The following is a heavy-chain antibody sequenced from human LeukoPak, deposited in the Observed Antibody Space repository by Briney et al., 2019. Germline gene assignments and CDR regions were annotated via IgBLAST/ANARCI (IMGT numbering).Heavy chain of an antibody. CDR1: GFTVSSNY. Sequence: GGSLRLSCAASGFTVSSNYMSWVRQAPGKGLEWVSVIYSGGSTYYADSVKGRFTISRDNSKNTLYLQMNSLRAEDTAVYYCARGRTLRFFDYWGQGTLVTVSS. J-gene: IGHJ4*02. V-gene: IGHV3-53*01. CDR3: ARGRTLRFFDY. CDR2: IYSGGST.